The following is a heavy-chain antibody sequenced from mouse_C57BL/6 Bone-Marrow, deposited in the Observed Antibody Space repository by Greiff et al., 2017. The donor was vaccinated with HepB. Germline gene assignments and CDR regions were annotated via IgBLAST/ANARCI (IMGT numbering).Heavy chain of an antibody. CDR3: ARPTVVDAMDY. D-gene: IGHD1-1*01. V-gene: IGHV1-26*01. Sequence: EVKLQQSGPELVKPGASVKISCKASGYTFTDYYMNWVKQSHGKSLEWIGDINPNNGGTSYNQKFKGKATLTVDKSSSTAYMELRSLTSEDSAVYYCARPTVVDAMDYWGQGTSVTVSS. CDR1: GYTFTDYY. CDR2: INPNNGGT. J-gene: IGHJ4*01.